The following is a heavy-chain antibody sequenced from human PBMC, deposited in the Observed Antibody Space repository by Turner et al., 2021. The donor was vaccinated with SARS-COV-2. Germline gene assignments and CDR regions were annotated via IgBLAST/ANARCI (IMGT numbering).Heavy chain of an antibody. D-gene: IGHD6-19*01. Sequence: EVQLVESGGGLIQPGGSLRLSCASSGFTVSSNYMSWVRQAPGKGLEWVSVIDSGGSTYYADSVKGRFTISRDNSKNTLYLQMNSLRAEDTAVYYCARGYSSGWYQSGAFDIWGQGTMVTVSS. CDR1: GFTVSSNY. V-gene: IGHV3-53*01. CDR3: ARGYSSGWYQSGAFDI. J-gene: IGHJ3*02. CDR2: IDSGGST.